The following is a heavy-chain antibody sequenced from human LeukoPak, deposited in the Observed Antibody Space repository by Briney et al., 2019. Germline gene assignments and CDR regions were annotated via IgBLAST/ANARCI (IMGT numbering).Heavy chain of an antibody. CDR1: VGSISSGGYY. CDR2: IYHSGST. V-gene: IGHV4-30-2*01. J-gene: IGHJ4*02. CDR3: ARNYDYIWGSYRPYYFDY. D-gene: IGHD3-16*02. Sequence: PSETLSLTCTVSVGSISSGGYYWSWIRQPPGKGLEWIGYIYHSGSTYYNPSLKSRVTISVDRSKNQFSLKLSSVTAADTAVYYCARNYDYIWGSYRPYYFDYWGQGTLVTVSS.